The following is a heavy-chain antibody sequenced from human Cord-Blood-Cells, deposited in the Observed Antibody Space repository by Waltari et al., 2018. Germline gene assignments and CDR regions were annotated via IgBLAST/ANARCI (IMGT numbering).Heavy chain of an antibody. Sequence: EVQLVESGGGLVKPGGSLRLSCAASGFTFSSYSMNWVRQAPGNGLWGVSSMRSNSSYIDYADSVKGRFTISRDNAKNSLYLQMNSLRAEDTAVYYCARRNSSSGFDYWGQGTLVTVSS. J-gene: IGHJ4*02. V-gene: IGHV3-21*01. D-gene: IGHD6-6*01. CDR1: GFTFSSYS. CDR2: MRSNSSYI. CDR3: ARRNSSSGFDY.